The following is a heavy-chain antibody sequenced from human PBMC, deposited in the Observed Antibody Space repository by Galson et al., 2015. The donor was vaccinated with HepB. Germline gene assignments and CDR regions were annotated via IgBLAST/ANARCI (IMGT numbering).Heavy chain of an antibody. CDR2: ISAYNGNT. V-gene: IGHV1-18*04. D-gene: IGHD3-22*01. Sequence: SVKVSCKASGYTFTSYGISWVRQAPGQGLEWMGWISAYNGNTNYAQKLQGRVTMTTDTSTSTAYMELRSLRSDDTAVYYCARFMIAVTNDAFDIWGQGTMVTVSS. CDR1: GYTFTSYG. J-gene: IGHJ3*02. CDR3: ARFMIAVTNDAFDI.